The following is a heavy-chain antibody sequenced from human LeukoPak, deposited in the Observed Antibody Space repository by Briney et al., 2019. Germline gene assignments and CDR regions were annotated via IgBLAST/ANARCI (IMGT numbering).Heavy chain of an antibody. CDR1: GYTFTSYG. CDR3: ARDPNSYYYDSSGPEYYFDY. D-gene: IGHD3-22*01. V-gene: IGHV1-18*01. CDR2: ISAYNGNT. J-gene: IGHJ4*02. Sequence: ASVKVSCKASGYTFTSYGISWVRQAPGQGLEWMGWISAYNGNTNYAQKLQGRVTMTTDTSTSTAYMELRSLRSDDTAVYYCARDPNSYYYDSSGPEYYFDYWSQGTLVTVSS.